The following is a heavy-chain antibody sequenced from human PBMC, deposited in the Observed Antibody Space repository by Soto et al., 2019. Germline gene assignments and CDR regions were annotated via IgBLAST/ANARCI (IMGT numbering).Heavy chain of an antibody. Sequence: GGSLRLSCAASGFTFSDYAMHWVRQAPGKGLEWVAVVSHDGRNTHYADSVKGRFTISRDSSKNTVSLEMTSLRAEDTAVYYCAKDPHPSVYDFWSGYDNWFDPWGQGTLVTVSS. CDR3: AKDPHPSVYDFWSGYDNWFDP. J-gene: IGHJ5*02. CDR1: GFTFSDYA. V-gene: IGHV3-30*18. D-gene: IGHD3-3*01. CDR2: VSHDGRNT.